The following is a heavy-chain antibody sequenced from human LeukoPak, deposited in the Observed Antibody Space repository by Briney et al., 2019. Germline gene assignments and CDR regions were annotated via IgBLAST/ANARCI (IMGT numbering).Heavy chain of an antibody. D-gene: IGHD3-9*01. CDR3: ARDAGLRYFDWLFHAENYFDY. CDR2: INHSGST. J-gene: IGHJ4*02. Sequence: SETLSLTCAVYGGSFSGYYWSWIRQPPGKGLEWIGEINHSGSTNYNPSLKSRVTISVDTSKNQFSLKLSSVTAADTAVYYCARDAGLRYFDWLFHAENYFDYWGQGTLVTVSS. CDR1: GGSFSGYY. V-gene: IGHV4-34*01.